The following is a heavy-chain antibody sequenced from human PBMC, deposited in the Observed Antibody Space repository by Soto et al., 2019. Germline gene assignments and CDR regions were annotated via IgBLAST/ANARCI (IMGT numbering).Heavy chain of an antibody. J-gene: IGHJ4*02. CDR1: GYTFRDYD. V-gene: IGHV1-8*01. CDR2: MNPNSGNT. CDR3: ARRARIGRQPWLPFDY. D-gene: IGHD5-18*01. Sequence: QVQLVQSGAEVKKPGASVMVSCKASGYTFRDYDLNWVRQASGQGLEWMGWMNPNSGNTAYAQKFQGRVTMTRDTSINAAYMELPSLRSEDTPVDYCARRARIGRQPWLPFDYWAQGPLVTVSS.